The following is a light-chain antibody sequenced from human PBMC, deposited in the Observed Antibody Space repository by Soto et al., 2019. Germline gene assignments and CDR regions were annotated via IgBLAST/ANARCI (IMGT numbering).Light chain of an antibody. CDR3: QQRSNLPRT. J-gene: IGKJ2*01. CDR1: QSVSSY. V-gene: IGKV3-11*01. Sequence: EIVLTQSPATLSLSPGERATLSCRASQSVSSYLAWYQQKPGQAPRLLIYDASSRATGIPARFSGSGSGTDFTLTISSLEPEDLAVYYCQQRSNLPRTFGQGTKLEIK. CDR2: DAS.